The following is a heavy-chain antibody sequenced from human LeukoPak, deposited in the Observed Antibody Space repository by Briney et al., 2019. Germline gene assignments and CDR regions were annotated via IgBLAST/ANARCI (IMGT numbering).Heavy chain of an antibody. CDR1: GGSVSTYY. CDR3: ARSMTTMTPWDFFYNGMDV. CDR2: IYYSGST. J-gene: IGHJ6*02. Sequence: SETLSLTCSVSGGSVSTYYWRWIRQPPGKGLEWIAYIYYSGSTNYNPSLTSRVTISVDTSKNQFSLKLTSVTAADTAVYYCARSMTTMTPWDFFYNGMDVWGQGTTVTVSS. D-gene: IGHD4-17*01. V-gene: IGHV4-59*02.